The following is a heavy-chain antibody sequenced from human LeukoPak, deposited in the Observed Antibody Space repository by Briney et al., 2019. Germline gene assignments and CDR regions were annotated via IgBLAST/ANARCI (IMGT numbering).Heavy chain of an antibody. Sequence: SETLSLTCAVSGGSISSSNWWSWVRQPPGKGLEWIGEINHSGSTNYNPSLKSRVTISVDTSKNQFSLKLSSVTAADTAVYYCARLALRNQLLYFHYYGMDVWGQGTTVTVSS. V-gene: IGHV4-4*02. CDR1: GGSISSSNW. D-gene: IGHD2-2*02. J-gene: IGHJ6*02. CDR3: ARLALRNQLLYFHYYGMDV. CDR2: INHSGST.